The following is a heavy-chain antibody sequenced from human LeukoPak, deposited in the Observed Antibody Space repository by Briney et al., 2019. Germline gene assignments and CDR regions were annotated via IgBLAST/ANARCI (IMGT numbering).Heavy chain of an antibody. V-gene: IGHV1-18*01. CDR2: ISAYNGNT. CDR1: GYTFTSYG. J-gene: IGHJ5*02. D-gene: IGHD3-10*01. CDR3: ARDPYYYGSGPKFDP. Sequence: WASVKVSCKASGYTFTSYGISWVRQAPGQGLEWMGWISAYNGNTNYAQKLQGRVTMTTDTSTSTAYMELRSLRSDDTAVYYCARDPYYYGSGPKFDPWGQGTLVTVSS.